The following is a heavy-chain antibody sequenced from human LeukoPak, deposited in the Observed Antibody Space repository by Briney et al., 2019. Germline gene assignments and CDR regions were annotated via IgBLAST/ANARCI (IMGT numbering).Heavy chain of an antibody. V-gene: IGHV3-23*01. J-gene: IGHJ6*03. D-gene: IGHD3-9*01. CDR3: ARDRYYDILTGIDYYMDV. Sequence: PGGSLRLSCAASGFTFSSYAMSWVRQAPGKGLEWVSAISGSGGSTYYADSVKGRFTISRDNSKNTLYLQMNSLRAEDTAVYYCARDRYYDILTGIDYYMDVWGKGTTVTISS. CDR1: GFTFSSYA. CDR2: ISGSGGST.